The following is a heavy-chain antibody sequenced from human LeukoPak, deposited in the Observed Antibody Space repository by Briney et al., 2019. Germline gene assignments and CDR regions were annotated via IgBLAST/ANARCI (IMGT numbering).Heavy chain of an antibody. J-gene: IGHJ4*02. D-gene: IGHD2-15*01. CDR2: INSDGSST. Sequence: QTGGSLRLSCAASGFTFSSYWMHWVRQAPGKGLVWVSRINSDGSSTSYADSVKGRFTISRDNAKNTLYLQMNSLRAGDTAVYYCARAKYCSGGSCYGRVFDYWGQGTLVTVSS. CDR1: GFTFSSYW. CDR3: ARAKYCSGGSCYGRVFDY. V-gene: IGHV3-74*01.